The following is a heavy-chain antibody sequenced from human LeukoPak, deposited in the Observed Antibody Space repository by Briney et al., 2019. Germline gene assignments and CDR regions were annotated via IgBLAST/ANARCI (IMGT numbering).Heavy chain of an antibody. CDR1: AYSISSGYY. CDR2: IYHNGRT. J-gene: IGHJ4*02. V-gene: IGHV4-38-2*01. D-gene: IGHD3-16*01. Sequence: SETLSLTCAVSAYSISSGYYWGWSRQSPGQRLEGFGSIYHNGRTNYNPSHKSRLTISVDTSKNQFSLKLSSVTAADTAVYYCAGTFHYVSFFDYWGQGTLVTVPS. CDR3: AGTFHYVSFFDY.